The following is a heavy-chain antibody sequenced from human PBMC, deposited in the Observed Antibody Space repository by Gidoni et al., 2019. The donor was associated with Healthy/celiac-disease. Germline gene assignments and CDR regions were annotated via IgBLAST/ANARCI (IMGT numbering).Heavy chain of an antibody. Sequence: EVQLVESGGGLVKPGGSLRLHCSASGLTFRKAWMSWVRQAPGKGLEWVGRIKSKNDGGTTDYAAPVKGRFTISRDDSKNTLYLQMNSLKTEDTAVYYCTTDPPIAAAGFFCWGQGTLVTVSS. CDR1: GLTFRKAW. CDR2: IKSKNDGGTT. D-gene: IGHD6-13*01. CDR3: TTDPPIAAAGFFC. V-gene: IGHV3-15*01. J-gene: IGHJ4*02.